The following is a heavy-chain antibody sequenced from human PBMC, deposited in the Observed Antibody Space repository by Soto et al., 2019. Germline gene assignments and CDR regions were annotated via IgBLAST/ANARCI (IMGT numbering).Heavy chain of an antibody. CDR3: ARSYCSGGSCYGMDV. V-gene: IGHV1-69*13. CDR1: GGTFSSYA. D-gene: IGHD2-15*01. J-gene: IGHJ6*02. Sequence: SVKVSCKASGGTFSSYAISWVRQAPGQGLEWMGGIIPIFGTANYAQKLQGRVTITADESTSTAYMELSSLRSEDTAVYYCARSYCSGGSCYGMDVWGQGTTVTVSS. CDR2: IIPIFGTA.